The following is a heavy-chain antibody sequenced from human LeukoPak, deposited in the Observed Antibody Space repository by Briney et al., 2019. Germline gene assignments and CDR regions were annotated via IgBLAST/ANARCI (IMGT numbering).Heavy chain of an antibody. J-gene: IGHJ4*02. Sequence: QSGGSLRLSCAASGFTFSSYGMHWVRQAPGKGLEWVAFIRYDGSNKYYADSVKGRFTISRDNSKNTLYLQMNSLRAEDTAVYYCAKDLENIVVVVAATTEGDFDYWGQGTLVTVSS. V-gene: IGHV3-30*02. D-gene: IGHD2-15*01. CDR3: AKDLENIVVVVAATTEGDFDY. CDR2: IRYDGSNK. CDR1: GFTFSSYG.